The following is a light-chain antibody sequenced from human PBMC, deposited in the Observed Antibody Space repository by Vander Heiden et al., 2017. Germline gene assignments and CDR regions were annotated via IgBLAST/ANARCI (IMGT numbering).Light chain of an antibody. CDR1: SSNIGAGYD. J-gene: IGLJ1*01. CDR2: GNS. Sequence: QSVLTQPPSVSWAPAQRVTISCTGSSSNIGAGYDVHWYQQLPGTAPKLLIYGNSNRPSGVPDRFSGSKSGTSASLAITGLQAEDEADYYCQSYDSSLSGSYVFGTGTKVTVL. CDR3: QSYDSSLSGSYV. V-gene: IGLV1-40*01.